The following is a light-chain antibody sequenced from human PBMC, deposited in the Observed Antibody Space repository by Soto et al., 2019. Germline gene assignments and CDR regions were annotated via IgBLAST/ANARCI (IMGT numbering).Light chain of an antibody. J-gene: IGKJ1*01. CDR1: QSLQHNNGNTL. CDR3: MQALQTPRT. Sequence: EIVMTQSPLSLTVTPGEPASISCKSSQSLQHNNGNTLLDRYMQKTGQSPQLLIYLGSRRAPGAPDRLPRHRSSTDSTLRISTEEAEDAAIYYCMQALQTPRTLGQGTKLQ. V-gene: IGKV2-28*01. CDR2: LGS.